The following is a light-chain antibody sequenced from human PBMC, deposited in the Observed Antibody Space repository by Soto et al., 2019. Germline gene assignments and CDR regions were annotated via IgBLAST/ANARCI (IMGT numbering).Light chain of an antibody. Sequence: EIVLTQSPATLSLSPGERATLSCGASQTVGSTYLAWYHQKPGLAPRLLIYDTSSRATGIPDRFSGSGSGTDFTLTISRLEPEDFAVCSCQHYGSSPWTFGQGAKVEIK. CDR2: DTS. V-gene: IGKV3D-20*01. J-gene: IGKJ1*01. CDR1: QTVGSTY. CDR3: QHYGSSPWT.